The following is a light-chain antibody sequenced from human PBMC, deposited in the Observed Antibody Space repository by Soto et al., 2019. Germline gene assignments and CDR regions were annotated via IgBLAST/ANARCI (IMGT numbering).Light chain of an antibody. CDR2: GAS. CDR1: QSVSSSY. V-gene: IGKV3-20*01. J-gene: IGKJ1*01. Sequence: PGERVTLSCRASQSVSSSYLTWYQQKPGQAPRLLIYGASTRATSITARLSGSGSGTDFTLTISSLQPEDFAVYYCHQYGSSPQTFGQGTKVDIK. CDR3: HQYGSSPQT.